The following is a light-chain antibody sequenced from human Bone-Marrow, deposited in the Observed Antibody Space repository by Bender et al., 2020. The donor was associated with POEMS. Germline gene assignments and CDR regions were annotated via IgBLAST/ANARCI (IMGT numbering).Light chain of an antibody. CDR2: KDT. V-gene: IGLV3-25*03. CDR3: QSADSSGTTVL. CDR1: ALSKQY. Sequence: SSELTQSPSVSVSPGQTARITCSGEALSKQYSYWYQKKPGQAPALVIFKDTERPSGIPERFSGSSSGTTVTLTIRGVQAEDEADYYCQSADSSGTTVLFGGGTKLCVL. J-gene: IGLJ2*01.